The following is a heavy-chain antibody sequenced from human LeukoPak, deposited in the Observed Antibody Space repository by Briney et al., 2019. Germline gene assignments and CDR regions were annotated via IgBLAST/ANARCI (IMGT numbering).Heavy chain of an antibody. CDR2: ISGSGGST. D-gene: IGHD4-11*01. CDR3: AKADDYSNYAPTPLFDY. Sequence: GGSLRLSCAASGFTFSNYAMSWVRQAPGKGLEWVSAISGSGGSTYYADSVKGRFTISRDNSKNTLYLQMNSLRAEDTAVCYCAKADDYSNYAPTPLFDYWGQGTLVTVSS. J-gene: IGHJ4*02. V-gene: IGHV3-23*01. CDR1: GFTFSNYA.